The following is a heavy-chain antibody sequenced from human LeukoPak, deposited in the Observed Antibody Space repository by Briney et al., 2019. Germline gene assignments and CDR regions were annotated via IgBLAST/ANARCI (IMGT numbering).Heavy chain of an antibody. D-gene: IGHD2-15*01. J-gene: IGHJ4*02. CDR1: GFTFSNHG. CDR2: IWYDGSNK. V-gene: IGHV3-33*06. CDR3: AKAHCSGGSCSIDY. Sequence: GRSLRLSCVASGFTFSNHGMHWVRQAPGKGLEWVAVIWYDGSNKYYADSVKGRFTFSRDNSKNTLYLQMNSLRAEDTALYYCAKAHCSGGSCSIDYWGQGTLVTVSS.